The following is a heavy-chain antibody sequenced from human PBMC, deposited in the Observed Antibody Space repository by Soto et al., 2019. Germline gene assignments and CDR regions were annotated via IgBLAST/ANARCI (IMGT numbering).Heavy chain of an antibody. CDR1: GDSVSSNSAA. J-gene: IGHJ6*02. CDR2: TYYRSKWYN. V-gene: IGHV6-1*01. CDR3: ARGGMYYDFWSGSFYYYYGMDV. Sequence: SQTLSLTCAISGDSVSSNSAAWNWIRQSPSRGLEWLGRTYYRSKWYNDYAVSVKSRITINPDTSKNQFSLQLNSVTPEDTAVYYCARGGMYYDFWSGSFYYYYGMDVWGQGTTVTVSS. D-gene: IGHD3-3*01.